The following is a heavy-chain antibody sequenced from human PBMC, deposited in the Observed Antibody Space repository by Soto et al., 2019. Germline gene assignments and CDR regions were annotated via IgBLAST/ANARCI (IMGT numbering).Heavy chain of an antibody. CDR1: GFTFSSYA. Sequence: GGSLRLSCAASGFTFSSYAMHWVRQAPGKGLEWVAVISYDGSNKYYADSVKGRFTISRDNSKNTLYLQMNSLRAEDTAVYYCASEKAAAGTFDYWGQGTLVTVSS. CDR2: ISYDGSNK. D-gene: IGHD6-13*01. V-gene: IGHV3-30-3*01. J-gene: IGHJ4*02. CDR3: ASEKAAAGTFDY.